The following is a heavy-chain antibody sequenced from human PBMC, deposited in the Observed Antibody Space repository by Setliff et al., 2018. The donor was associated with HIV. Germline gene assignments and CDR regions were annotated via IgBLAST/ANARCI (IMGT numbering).Heavy chain of an antibody. J-gene: IGHJ4*02. CDR1: GFTFSTYG. CDR3: VRGSQQWLGADY. D-gene: IGHD6-19*01. CDR2: IEHDGSKK. Sequence: GGSLRLSCAVSGFTFSTYGMHWVRQAPGKGLEWVTFIEHDGSKKFYADSVKGRFTVSRDNAKNTLYLQMNSLRAEDTAVYYCVRGSQQWLGADYWGQGTLVTVSS. V-gene: IGHV3-30*12.